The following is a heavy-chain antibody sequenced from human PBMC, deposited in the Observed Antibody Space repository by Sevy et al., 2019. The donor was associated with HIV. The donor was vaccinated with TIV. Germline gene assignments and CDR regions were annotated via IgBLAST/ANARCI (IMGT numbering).Heavy chain of an antibody. CDR2: ISSSGSTI. CDR1: GFTFSDYY. J-gene: IGHJ5*02. D-gene: IGHD3-3*01. CDR3: ARVVTIFGVVGGWFDP. V-gene: IGHV3-11*01. Sequence: GGSLRLSCAASGFTFSDYYMSWIRQAPGKGLEWVPYISSSGSTIYYADSVKGRFTISRDNAKNSLYLQMNSLRAEDTAVYYCARVVTIFGVVGGWFDPWGQGTLVTVSS.